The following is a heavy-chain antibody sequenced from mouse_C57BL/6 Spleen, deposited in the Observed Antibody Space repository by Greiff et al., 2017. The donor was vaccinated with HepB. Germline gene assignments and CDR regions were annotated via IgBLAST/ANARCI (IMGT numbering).Heavy chain of an antibody. CDR1: GYTFTDYY. CDR2: IYPGSGNT. J-gene: IGHJ2*01. V-gene: IGHV1-76*01. D-gene: IGHD4-1*01. Sequence: QVQLKESGAELVRPGASVKLSCKASGYTFTDYYINWVKQRPGQGLEWIARIYPGSGNTYYNEKFKGKATLTAEKSSSTAYMQLSSLTSEDSAVYFCARGTALDYWGQGTTLTVSS. CDR3: ARGTALDY.